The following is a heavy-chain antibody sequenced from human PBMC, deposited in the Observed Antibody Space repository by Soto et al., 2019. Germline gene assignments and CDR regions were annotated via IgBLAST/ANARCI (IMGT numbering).Heavy chain of an antibody. J-gene: IGHJ5*02. V-gene: IGHV1-2*02. Sequence: GASVKVCCKASGYTFTGYYMHWVRQAPGQGLEWMGWINPNSGGTNYAQKFQGRVTMTRDTSISTAYMELSRLRSDDTAVYYCARGRYYCSGGSCYSMVLSPKSWFDPWGQGTLVTVSS. D-gene: IGHD2-15*01. CDR1: GYTFTGYY. CDR2: INPNSGGT. CDR3: ARGRYYCSGGSCYSMVLSPKSWFDP.